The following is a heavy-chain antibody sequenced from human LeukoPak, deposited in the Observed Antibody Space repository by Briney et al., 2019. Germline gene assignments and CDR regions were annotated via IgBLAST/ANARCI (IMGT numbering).Heavy chain of an antibody. CDR2: ISAYNGNT. Sequence: ASVKVSCKAYGYTFTSYGISWVRQDPGQGLEWMGWISAYNGNTNYAQKLQGRVTMTTDTSTSTAYMELRSLRSDDTAVYYCARDIYYDSSGYSRYAFDIWGQGTMVTVSS. CDR1: GYTFTSYG. CDR3: ARDIYYDSSGYSRYAFDI. J-gene: IGHJ3*02. D-gene: IGHD3-22*01. V-gene: IGHV1-18*01.